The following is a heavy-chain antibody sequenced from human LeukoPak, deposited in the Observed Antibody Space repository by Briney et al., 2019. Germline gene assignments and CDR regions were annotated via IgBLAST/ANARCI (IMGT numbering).Heavy chain of an antibody. CDR2: VYYTGRT. J-gene: IGHJ4*02. Sequence: SETLSLTCTVSGGSTNNYYWTWIRPPPGKGLECIGYVYYTGRTYYNPSLKSRVTISVDTSKNQFSLKLNSVTAADTAVYYCARDSSTVTTRHFDYWGQGTLVTVSS. V-gene: IGHV4-59*01. CDR3: ARDSSTVTTRHFDY. CDR1: GGSTNNYY. D-gene: IGHD4-17*01.